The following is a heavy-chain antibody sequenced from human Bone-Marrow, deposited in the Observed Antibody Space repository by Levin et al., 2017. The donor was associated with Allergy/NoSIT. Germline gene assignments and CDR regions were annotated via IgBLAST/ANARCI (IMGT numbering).Heavy chain of an antibody. V-gene: IGHV2-5*01. CDR3: ARDIVVVPATIHWFDP. Sequence: SGPTLVKPTQTLTLTCTFSGFSLSTSGVGVGWIRQPPGKALEWLALIYWNDDKRYSPSLKSRLTITKDTSKNQVVLTMTNMDPVDTATYYCARDIVVVPATIHWFDPWGQGTLVTVSS. J-gene: IGHJ5*02. CDR1: GFSLSTSGVG. D-gene: IGHD2-2*02. CDR2: IYWNDDK.